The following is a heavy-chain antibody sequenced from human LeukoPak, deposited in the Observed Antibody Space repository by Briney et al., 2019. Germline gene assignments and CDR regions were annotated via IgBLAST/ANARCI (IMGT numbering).Heavy chain of an antibody. D-gene: IGHD3-9*01. CDR1: GGTFSSYA. CDR3: ARGSSRLRYFDWLFH. J-gene: IGHJ5*02. Sequence: SVKVSCKASGGTFSSYAISWVRQAPGQGLEWMGRIIPILGIANYAQKFQGRVTITADKSTSTAYMELSSLRSEDTAVYYCARGSSRLRYFDWLFHWGQGTLVTVSS. CDR2: IIPILGIA. V-gene: IGHV1-69*04.